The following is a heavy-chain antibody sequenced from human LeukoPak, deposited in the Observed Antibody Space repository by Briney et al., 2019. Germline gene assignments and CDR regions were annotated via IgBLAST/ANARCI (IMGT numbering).Heavy chain of an antibody. CDR1: GFTFSSYA. V-gene: IGHV3-23*01. J-gene: IGHJ4*02. D-gene: IGHD5-24*01. Sequence: GGSLRLSCAASGFTFSSYAMSWVRQAPGKGLEWVSDINGSGGSTYYADSVKGRFTISRDNSKNTLYLQMNSLRAEDTAIYYCAKGLERGRWLQLSFDYWGQGTLVTVSS. CDR3: AKGLERGRWLQLSFDY. CDR2: INGSGGST.